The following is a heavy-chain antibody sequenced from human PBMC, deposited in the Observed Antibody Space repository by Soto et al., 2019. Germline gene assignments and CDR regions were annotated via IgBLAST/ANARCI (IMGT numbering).Heavy chain of an antibody. J-gene: IGHJ6*02. CDR1: GYAFRTYA. D-gene: IGHD3-16*01. Sequence: QVQLVQSGTEVKKPGASVKVSCKASGYAFRTYAISWVRQAPGQGLAWMGWISAYSGNTNYAQKFQGRVTMTTDASTFTSYMELRSLGSDDTAVYYCARDWGSSTVTYYYFCMDVWGQVTTVTVSS. V-gene: IGHV1-18*01. CDR2: ISAYSGNT. CDR3: ARDWGSSTVTYYYFCMDV.